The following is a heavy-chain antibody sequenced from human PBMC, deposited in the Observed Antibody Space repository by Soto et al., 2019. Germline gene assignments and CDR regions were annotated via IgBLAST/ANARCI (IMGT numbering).Heavy chain of an antibody. V-gene: IGHV4-59*01. J-gene: IGHJ4*02. CDR3: ATLSGSYTVSY. D-gene: IGHD1-26*01. Sequence: PSETLSLTCTVSGGSISSYYWSWIRQPPGKGLEWIGYIYYSGSTNYNPSLKSRVTISVDTSKNQFSLKLSSVTAADTAVYYCATLSGSYTVSYWGQGTLVTVSS. CDR1: GGSISSYY. CDR2: IYYSGST.